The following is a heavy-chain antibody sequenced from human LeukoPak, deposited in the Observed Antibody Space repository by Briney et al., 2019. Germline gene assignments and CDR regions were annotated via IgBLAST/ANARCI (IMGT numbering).Heavy chain of an antibody. CDR2: ISSSGSTI. CDR3: ARAEHDYVWGSYRPYYYYYYYMDV. V-gene: IGHV3-11*04. Sequence: GGSLRLSCAASGFTFSDYYMSWIRQAPGKGLEWVSYISSSGSTIYYADSVKGRFTISRDNAKNSLYLQMNSLRAEDTAVYYCARAEHDYVWGSYRPYYYYYYYMDVSGKGTTVTVSS. D-gene: IGHD3-16*02. CDR1: GFTFSDYY. J-gene: IGHJ6*03.